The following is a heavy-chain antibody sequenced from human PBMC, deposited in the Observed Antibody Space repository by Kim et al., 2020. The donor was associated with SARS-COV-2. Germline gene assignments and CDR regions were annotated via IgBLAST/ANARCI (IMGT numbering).Heavy chain of an antibody. CDR3: VRDRYGSPSGGLDH. CDR1: GFTFSNYG. V-gene: IGHV3-30*03. Sequence: GGSLRLSCAASGFTFSNYGMHWVRQAPGKGLEWVAVISQGGDSKNYAASVRGRFTIFRDNSKNTLNLQMNGLTFEDTAVYYCVRDRYGSPSGGLDHWGRG. D-gene: IGHD3-10*01. CDR2: ISQGGDSK. J-gene: IGHJ4*02.